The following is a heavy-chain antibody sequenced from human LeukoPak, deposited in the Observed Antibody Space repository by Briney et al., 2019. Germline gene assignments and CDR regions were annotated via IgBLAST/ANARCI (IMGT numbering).Heavy chain of an antibody. D-gene: IGHD3-3*01. CDR2: IYSGRTT. J-gene: IGHJ5*01. CDR3: VRHDGRGGSTMGAFDS. V-gene: IGHV4-39*01. CDR1: AGSISSSSHH. Sequence: SQTLSLTCTVSAGSISSSSHHWGWIRQSPGKGLEWIGSIYSGRTTYYNPSLNSRVTISVVTSKNQFSLQLSSVTAADTAVYYCVRHDGRGGSTMGAFDSWGQGSLVTVSS.